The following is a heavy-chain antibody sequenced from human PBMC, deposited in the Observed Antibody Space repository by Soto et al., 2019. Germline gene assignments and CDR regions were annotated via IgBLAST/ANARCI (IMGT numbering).Heavy chain of an antibody. V-gene: IGHV4-59*08. CDR1: YASINNYH. D-gene: IGHD3-10*01. CDR3: ATLRGLGEVSPYFDS. Sequence: QVQLQESGPGLLKPSETLSLTCTVSYASINNYHWTWIRQPPGKGLEWIAYVYYTGTTNFNPSLMSRVTISVDTSKNQFSLKLRSVTAADTAVYYCATLRGLGEVSPYFDSWGQGLMVTVSS. J-gene: IGHJ4*02. CDR2: VYYTGTT.